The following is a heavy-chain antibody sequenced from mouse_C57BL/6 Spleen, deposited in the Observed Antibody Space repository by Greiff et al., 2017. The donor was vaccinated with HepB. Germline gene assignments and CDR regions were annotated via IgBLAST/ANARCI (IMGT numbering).Heavy chain of an antibody. Sequence: EVNVVESGEGLVKPGGSLKLSCAASGFTFSSYAMSWVRQTPEKRLEWVAYISSGGDYIYYADTVKGRFTISRDNARNTLYLQMSSLKFEDTAMYYCTRDRDYGSSYGYAMDYWGQGTSVTVSS. CDR1: GFTFSSYA. CDR3: TRDRDYGSSYGYAMDY. V-gene: IGHV5-9-1*02. CDR2: ISSGGDYI. J-gene: IGHJ4*01. D-gene: IGHD1-1*01.